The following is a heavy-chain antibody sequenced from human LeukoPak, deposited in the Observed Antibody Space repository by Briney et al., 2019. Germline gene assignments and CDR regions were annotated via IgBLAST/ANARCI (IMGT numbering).Heavy chain of an antibody. D-gene: IGHD2-2*01. Sequence: GGSLRLSCAASGFTFSSYGMHWVRQAPGKGLEWVAVISYDGSNKYYADSVKGRFTISRDNSKNTLYLQMNSLRAEDTAVYYCARVQHHLGYCSSTSCYYLPYYYYYMDVWGKGTTVTVSS. V-gene: IGHV3-30*03. J-gene: IGHJ6*03. CDR2: ISYDGSNK. CDR3: ARVQHHLGYCSSTSCYYLPYYYYYMDV. CDR1: GFTFSSYG.